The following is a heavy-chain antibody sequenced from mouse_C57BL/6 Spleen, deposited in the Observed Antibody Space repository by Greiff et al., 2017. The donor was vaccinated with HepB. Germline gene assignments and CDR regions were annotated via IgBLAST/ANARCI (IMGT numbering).Heavy chain of an antibody. Sequence: QVQLKESGAELVRPGASVKLSCKASGYTFTDYYINWVKQRPGQGLEWIARIYPGSGNTYYNEKFKGKATLTAEKSSSTAYMQLSSLTSEDSAVYFCAREGLLRFFDYWGQGTTLTVSS. J-gene: IGHJ2*01. D-gene: IGHD1-1*01. CDR2: IYPGSGNT. CDR3: AREGLLRFFDY. V-gene: IGHV1-76*01. CDR1: GYTFTDYY.